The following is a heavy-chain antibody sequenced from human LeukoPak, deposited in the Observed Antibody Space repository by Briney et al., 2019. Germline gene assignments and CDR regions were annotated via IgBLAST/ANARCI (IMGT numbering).Heavy chain of an antibody. J-gene: IGHJ2*01. CDR2: IYSGGST. D-gene: IGHD3-10*02. CDR1: GFTVSSNY. CDR3: AKPGGRVRGWYFDL. Sequence: PGGSLRLSCAASGFTVSSNYMSWVRQAPGKGLEWVSVIYSGGSTYYADSVKGRFTISRDNSKNTLYLQMNSLRAEDTAVYYCAKPGGRVRGWYFDLWGRGTLVTVSS. V-gene: IGHV3-53*01.